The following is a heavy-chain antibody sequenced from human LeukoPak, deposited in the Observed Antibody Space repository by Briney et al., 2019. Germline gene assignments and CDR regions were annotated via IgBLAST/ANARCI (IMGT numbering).Heavy chain of an antibody. CDR2: ISSSSYI. CDR3: ARGKVTTTGFLYY. Sequence: GGSLRLSCAASGFTFSSYSMNWVRQAPGKGLEWVSSISSSSYIYYADSVKGRFTFSRDNAKNSLYLQMNSLRAEDTAVYYCARGKVTTTGFLYYWGQGTLVTVSS. J-gene: IGHJ4*02. V-gene: IGHV3-21*01. CDR1: GFTFSSYS. D-gene: IGHD4-17*01.